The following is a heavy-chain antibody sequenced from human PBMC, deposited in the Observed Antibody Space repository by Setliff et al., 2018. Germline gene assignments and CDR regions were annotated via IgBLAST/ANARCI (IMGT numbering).Heavy chain of an antibody. CDR1: GFSISSGYY. Sequence: PSETLSLTCAVSGFSISSGYYWGWIRQPPGKGLEWIVNIHHSGKAYYNPSLKSRVTISIDTSKNQFSLNLRSVTAADTAVYYCARGRNVEERLLDSWGQGNLVTVSS. D-gene: IGHD1-1*01. CDR2: IHHSGKA. CDR3: ARGRNVEERLLDS. V-gene: IGHV4-38-2*01. J-gene: IGHJ4*02.